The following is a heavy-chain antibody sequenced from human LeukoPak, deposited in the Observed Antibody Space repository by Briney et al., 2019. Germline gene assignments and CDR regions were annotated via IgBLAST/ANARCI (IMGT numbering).Heavy chain of an antibody. Sequence: GGSLRLSCAASGFIFSNSAMNWVRQAPGKGLEWVSSISSSSYIYYADSVKGRFTISRDNAKNSLYLQMSSLRVEDTAVYYCASWAGNTQSDSWSGPFDYWGQGTLVTVSS. J-gene: IGHJ4*02. CDR3: ASWAGNTQSDSWSGPFDY. CDR2: ISSSSYI. D-gene: IGHD3-3*01. V-gene: IGHV3-21*01. CDR1: GFIFSNSA.